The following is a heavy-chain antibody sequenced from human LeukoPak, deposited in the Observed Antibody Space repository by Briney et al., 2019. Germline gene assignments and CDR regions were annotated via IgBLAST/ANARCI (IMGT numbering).Heavy chain of an antibody. D-gene: IGHD7-27*01. CDR3: ARDSNWGPFYFYYYYYMDV. J-gene: IGHJ6*03. Sequence: ASVKVSCKASGYTFTSYGISWVRQAPGQGLEWMGWISAYNGNTNYAQKLQGRVTMTTDTSTSTAYMELRSLRSDDTAVYYCARDSNWGPFYFYYYYYMDVWGKGTTVTVSS. CDR2: ISAYNGNT. V-gene: IGHV1-18*01. CDR1: GYTFTSYG.